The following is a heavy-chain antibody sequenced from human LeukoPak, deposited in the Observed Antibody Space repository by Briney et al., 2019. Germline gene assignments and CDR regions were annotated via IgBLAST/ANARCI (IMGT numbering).Heavy chain of an antibody. CDR1: GGSISSGDYY. CDR3: ARSDAYSRGWAFDY. D-gene: IGHD6-19*01. CDR2: IYYSGST. V-gene: IGHV4-30-4*01. Sequence: PSQTLSLTCTVSGGSISSGDYYWSWIRQPPGKGLEWIGYIYYSGSTYYNPSLKSRVTISVDTSKNQFSLKLSSVTAADTAVYYCARSDAYSRGWAFDYWGQGTLVTVSS. J-gene: IGHJ4*02.